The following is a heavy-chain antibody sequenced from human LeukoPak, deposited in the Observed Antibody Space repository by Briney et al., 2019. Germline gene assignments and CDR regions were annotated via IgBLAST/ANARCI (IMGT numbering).Heavy chain of an antibody. J-gene: IGHJ5*02. CDR2: INPRGGST. CDR1: GYTFTNYY. CDR3: ARDTCTNGVCYIP. V-gene: IGHV1-46*01. Sequence: ASVEVSCKASGYTFTNYYMHWVRQAPGQGLEWMGIINPRGGSTSYAQKFQGRVTMTRDTSTSTVYMELSSLRSEDTAVYYCARDTCTNGVCYIPWGQGTLVTVSS. D-gene: IGHD2-8*01.